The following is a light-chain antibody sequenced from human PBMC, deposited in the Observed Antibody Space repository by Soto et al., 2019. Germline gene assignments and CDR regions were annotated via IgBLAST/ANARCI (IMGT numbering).Light chain of an antibody. V-gene: IGKV1-27*01. CDR1: QGIINY. CDR2: AAS. J-gene: IGKJ1*01. Sequence: DIQMTPSPSSLSTSVLYRVTITFRSSQGIINYLAWYQQKPGKVPKLLIYAASTLQSGVPSRFSGSGSGTDFTLTISSLQPEDVATYYCQKYNSAPWTFGQGTKV. CDR3: QKYNSAPWT.